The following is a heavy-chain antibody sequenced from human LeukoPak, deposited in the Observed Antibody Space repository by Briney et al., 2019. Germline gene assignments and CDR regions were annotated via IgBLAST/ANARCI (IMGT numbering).Heavy chain of an antibody. CDR2: INPNSGGT. CDR3: ARESDQLLPYFDY. CDR1: GYTFTGYY. D-gene: IGHD2-2*01. Sequence: ASVKVSCKASGYTFTGYYMHWVRQAPGQGLEWMGWINPNSGGTNYAQKFQGRVTMTRDTSISTAYMELSRLRSDDTAVYYFARESDQLLPYFDYWGQGTLVTVSS. J-gene: IGHJ4*02. V-gene: IGHV1-2*02.